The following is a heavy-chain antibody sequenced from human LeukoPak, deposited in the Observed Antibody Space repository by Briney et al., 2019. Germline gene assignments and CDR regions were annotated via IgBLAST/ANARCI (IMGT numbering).Heavy chain of an antibody. Sequence: SETLSFTCAVYGGSFSGYYWSWIRQPPGKGLEWIGEINHSGSTNYNPSLKSRVTISVDTSKNQFTLKLSSVTAADTAVYYCARGRSSGWPFNWFDPWGQGTLVTVSS. V-gene: IGHV4-34*01. J-gene: IGHJ5*02. CDR1: GGSFSGYY. CDR2: INHSGST. CDR3: ARGRSSGWPFNWFDP. D-gene: IGHD6-19*01.